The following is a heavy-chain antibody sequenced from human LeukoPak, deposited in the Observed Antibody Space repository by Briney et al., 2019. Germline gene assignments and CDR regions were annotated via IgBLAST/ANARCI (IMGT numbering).Heavy chain of an antibody. V-gene: IGHV4-39*07. J-gene: IGHJ6*02. CDR1: GGSISSSSYY. CDR3: ARDGGEVWNSYGMDV. Sequence: SETLSLTCTVSGGSISSSSYYWGWIRQPPGKGLEWIGSIYYSGSTYYNPSLKSRVTISVDTSKNQFSLKLSSVTAADTAVYYCARDGGEVWNSYGMDVWGQGTTVTVSS. D-gene: IGHD2-15*01. CDR2: IYYSGST.